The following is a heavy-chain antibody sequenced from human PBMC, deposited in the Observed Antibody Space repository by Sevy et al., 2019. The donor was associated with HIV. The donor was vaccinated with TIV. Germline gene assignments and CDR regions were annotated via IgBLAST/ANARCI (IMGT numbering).Heavy chain of an antibody. CDR1: GGTFSSYA. J-gene: IGHJ3*02. CDR2: IIPIFGTA. D-gene: IGHD3-10*01. V-gene: IGHV1-69*13. CDR3: ARSRYYYVSGSYYPAFDI. Sequence: ASVKVSCKASGGTFSSYAISWVRQAPGQGLEWMGGIIPIFGTANYAQKFQGRVTITADESTGTAYMELSSLRSEDTAVYYCARSRYYYVSGSYYPAFDIWGQGTMVTVSS.